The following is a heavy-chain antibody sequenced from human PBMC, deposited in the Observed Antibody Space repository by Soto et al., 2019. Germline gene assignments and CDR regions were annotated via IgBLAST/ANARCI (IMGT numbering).Heavy chain of an antibody. V-gene: IGHV4-30-4*01. CDR3: AGFGVGDRDDK. CDR1: GSYITSGDYH. Sequence: QVRLQKSGPGVVKASQTLSLTCSVSGSYITSGDYHWTWIRQAPGKGLEWIGYISHSETTYYSPALKNRIIISSDISMHQFSLRLNSVTAADTAVYFCAGFGVGDRDDKWGQGTLVTVSS. CDR2: ISHSETT. D-gene: IGHD2-8*01. J-gene: IGHJ4*02.